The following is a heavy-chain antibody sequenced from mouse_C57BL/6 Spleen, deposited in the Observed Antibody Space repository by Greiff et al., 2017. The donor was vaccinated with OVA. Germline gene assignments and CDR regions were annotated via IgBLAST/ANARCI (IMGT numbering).Heavy chain of an antibody. J-gene: IGHJ1*03. CDR3: AHSTVVARWYFDV. Sequence: VQLQQSGPELVKPGASVKMSCKASGYTFTDYNMHWVKQSHGKSLEWIGYINPNNGGTSYNQKFKGKATLTVNKSSSTAYMELRSLTSEDSAVYYCAHSTVVARWYFDVWGTGTTVTVSS. V-gene: IGHV1-22*01. D-gene: IGHD1-1*01. CDR1: GYTFTDYN. CDR2: INPNNGGT.